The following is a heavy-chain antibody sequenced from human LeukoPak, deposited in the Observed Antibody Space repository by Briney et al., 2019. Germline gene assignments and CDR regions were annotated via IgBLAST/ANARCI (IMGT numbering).Heavy chain of an antibody. CDR2: ISGSGTT. CDR1: GFTFSSYA. D-gene: IGHD6-13*01. V-gene: IGHV3-23*01. CDR3: AKAPRSWDPIDY. J-gene: IGHJ4*02. Sequence: GGSLRLSCAASGFTFSSYAMTWVRQAPGKGLEWVSSISGSGTTYYADSVKGRFTISRDNSKNTLYLQMNSLRAEDTAVYYCAKAPRSWDPIDYWGQGTLVTVSS.